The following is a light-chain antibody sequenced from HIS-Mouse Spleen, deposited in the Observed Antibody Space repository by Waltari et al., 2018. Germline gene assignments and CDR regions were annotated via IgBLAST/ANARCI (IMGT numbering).Light chain of an antibody. CDR3: CSYAGSSTYV. CDR2: EGS. Sequence: QSALTQPASVSGSPGQSITISCTGTSSDAGSYHLVSWYQQHPGKAPKLMIYEGSKRPSGVSNRFSGSKSGNTASLTISGLQAEDEADYYCCSYAGSSTYVFGTGTKVTVL. CDR1: SSDAGSYHL. J-gene: IGLJ1*01. V-gene: IGLV2-23*01.